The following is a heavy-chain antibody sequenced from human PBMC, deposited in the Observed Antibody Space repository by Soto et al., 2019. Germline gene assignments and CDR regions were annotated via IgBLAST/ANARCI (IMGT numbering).Heavy chain of an antibody. CDR2: IYHSGST. Sequence: QLQLQESGSGLVKPSQTLSLTCAVSGGSISSGGYSWSWIRQPPGKGMEWIGYIYHSGSTYYNPSLNSRVTLSVDRSKTQFSLKLSSVTAADTAVYYCASSRGRPVPLDYWGQGTLVTVSS. V-gene: IGHV4-30-2*01. D-gene: IGHD1-26*01. CDR1: GGSISSGGYS. CDR3: ASSRGRPVPLDY. J-gene: IGHJ4*02.